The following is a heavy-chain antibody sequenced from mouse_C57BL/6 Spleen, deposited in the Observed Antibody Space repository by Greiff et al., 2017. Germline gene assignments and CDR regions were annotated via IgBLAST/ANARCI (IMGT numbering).Heavy chain of an antibody. CDR1: GYTFTDYY. CDR2: INPNNGGT. CDR3: AREGQLRLYYFDY. D-gene: IGHD3-2*02. Sequence: EVKLQQSGPELVKPGASVKISCKASGYTFTDYYMNWVKQSHGKSLEWIGDINPNNGGTSYNQKFKGKATLTVDKSSSTAYMELRSLTSEDSAVYYCAREGQLRLYYFDYWGQGTTLTVSS. J-gene: IGHJ2*01. V-gene: IGHV1-26*01.